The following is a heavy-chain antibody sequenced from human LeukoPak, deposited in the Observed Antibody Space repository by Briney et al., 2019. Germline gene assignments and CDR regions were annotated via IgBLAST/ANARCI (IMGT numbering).Heavy chain of an antibody. Sequence: SVKVSCKASGYTFTSYAMNWVRQAPGQGLEWMGGIIPIFGTANYAQKFQGRVTITADESTSTAYMELSSLRSEDTAVYYCARGRCRGSTSCSLGYWGQGTLVTVSS. CDR1: GYTFTSYA. J-gene: IGHJ4*02. CDR2: IIPIFGTA. V-gene: IGHV1-69*13. D-gene: IGHD2-2*01. CDR3: ARGRCRGSTSCSLGY.